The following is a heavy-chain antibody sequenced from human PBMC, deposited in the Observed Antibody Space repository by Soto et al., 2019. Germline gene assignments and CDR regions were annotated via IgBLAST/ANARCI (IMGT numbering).Heavy chain of an antibody. J-gene: IGHJ4*02. V-gene: IGHV4-39*01. D-gene: IGHD3-9*01. CDR3: VGFKSGTIFSH. CDR2: IFYDGRT. CDR1: GGSISSAPSY. Sequence: QLQLQESGPGLVKPSETLSLTCTVSGGSISSAPSYWAWIHQPPGKGLEWIGHIFYDGRTSYSPSLRSRVSISADTSKNQFSLKLTSMTAADAAVYFCVGFKSGTIFSHWGQGTLVTVSS.